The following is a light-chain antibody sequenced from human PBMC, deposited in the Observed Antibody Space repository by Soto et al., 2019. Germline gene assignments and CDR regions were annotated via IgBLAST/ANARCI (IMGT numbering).Light chain of an antibody. Sequence: DIVMTQSPDSLAVSLGERATINCKSSQSVLHSSNNKNYLAWYQQKPGQAPKLLIYWASTRGSGVPDRFGASGSETDFTLTISSLQAEDVAVYYCQQYFSAPLTFGGGTKVGIK. J-gene: IGKJ4*01. V-gene: IGKV4-1*01. CDR2: WAS. CDR3: QQYFSAPLT. CDR1: QSVLHSSNNKNY.